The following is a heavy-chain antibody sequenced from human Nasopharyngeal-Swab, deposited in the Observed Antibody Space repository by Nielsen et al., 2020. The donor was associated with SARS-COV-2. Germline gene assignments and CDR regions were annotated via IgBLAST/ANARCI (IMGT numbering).Heavy chain of an antibody. CDR2: ISYDGSNK. CDR3: AKDGPGDHQVHYYYYGMDV. V-gene: IGHV3-30*18. D-gene: IGHD2-21*02. CDR1: GFTFSSYG. Sequence: GESLKISCAASGFTFSSYGMHRVRQAPGKGLEWVAVISYDGSNKCYADSVKGRFTISRDNSKNTLYLQMNSLRAEDTAVYYCAKDGPGDHQVHYYYYGMDVWGQGTTVTVSS. J-gene: IGHJ6*02.